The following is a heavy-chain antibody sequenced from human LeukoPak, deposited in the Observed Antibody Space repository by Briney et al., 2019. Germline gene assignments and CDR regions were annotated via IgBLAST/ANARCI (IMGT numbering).Heavy chain of an antibody. J-gene: IGHJ3*02. D-gene: IGHD1-14*01. CDR1: GFTFSSYG. CDR3: ARETGDAFDI. CDR2: IRYDGSNK. V-gene: IGHV3-30*02. Sequence: AGGSLRLSCAASGFTFSSYGMHWVRQAPGKGLEWVAFIRYDGSNKYYADSVKGRFTISRDNSKNTLYLQMNSLRAEDTAVYYCARETGDAFDIWGQGTMVTVSS.